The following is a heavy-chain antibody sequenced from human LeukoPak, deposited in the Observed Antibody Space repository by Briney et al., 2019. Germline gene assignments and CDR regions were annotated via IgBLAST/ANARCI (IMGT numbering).Heavy chain of an antibody. V-gene: IGHV4-34*01. D-gene: IGHD6-13*01. J-gene: IGHJ4*02. CDR1: GGSFSGYY. CDR3: ARGRIAAAGFGLDY. CDR2: INHSGST. Sequence: SETLSLTCAVYGGSFSGYYWSWIRQPPGKGLEWIGEINHSGSTNYNPSLKSRVTISADTSKNQFSLKLSSVTAADTAVYYCARGRIAAAGFGLDYWGQGTLVTVSS.